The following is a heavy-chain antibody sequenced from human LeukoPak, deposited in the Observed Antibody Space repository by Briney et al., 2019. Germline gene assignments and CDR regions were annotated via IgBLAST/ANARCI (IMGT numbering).Heavy chain of an antibody. D-gene: IGHD1-14*01. Sequence: GGSLRLSCAASGFTVSSNYMSWVRQAPGKGLKWVSVIYSGGSTYYADSVKGRFTISRDNSKNTLYLQMNSLRAEDTAVYYCARVTRSHYFDYWGQGTLVTVSS. CDR3: ARVTRSHYFDY. CDR2: IYSGGST. J-gene: IGHJ4*02. CDR1: GFTVSSNY. V-gene: IGHV3-66*01.